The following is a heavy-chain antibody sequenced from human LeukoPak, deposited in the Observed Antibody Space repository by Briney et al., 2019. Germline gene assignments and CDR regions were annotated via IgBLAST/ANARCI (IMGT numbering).Heavy chain of an antibody. J-gene: IGHJ4*02. CDR2: IIPIFGTA. Sequence: ASVKVSCKASGGTFSSYAISWVRQAPGQGLERMGGIIPIFGTANYAQKFQGRVTITTDESTSTAYMELSSLRSEDTAVYYCAGAQVYSYGYVEYYFDYWGQGTLVTVSS. CDR1: GGTFSSYA. V-gene: IGHV1-69*05. CDR3: AGAQVYSYGYVEYYFDY. D-gene: IGHD5-18*01.